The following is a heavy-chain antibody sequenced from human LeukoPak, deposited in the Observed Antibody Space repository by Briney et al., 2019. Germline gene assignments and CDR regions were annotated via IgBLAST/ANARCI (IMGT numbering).Heavy chain of an antibody. CDR1: GGSISSNSYY. J-gene: IGHJ5*02. CDR3: ARGLGQWLVNWFDP. V-gene: IGHV4-39*07. CDR2: IYYSGST. Sequence: SETLSLTCAVSGGSISSNSYYWGWIRQPPGKGLEWIGSIYYSGSTNYNPSLKSRVTISVDKSKNQFSLKLSSVTAADTAVYYCARGLGQWLVNWFDPWGQGTLVTVSS. D-gene: IGHD6-19*01.